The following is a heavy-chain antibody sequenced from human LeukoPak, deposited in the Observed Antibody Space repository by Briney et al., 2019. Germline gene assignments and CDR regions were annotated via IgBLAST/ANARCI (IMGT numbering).Heavy chain of an antibody. CDR3: AREGYYGSGSPPSLYFDY. CDR2: TSSDLNVK. D-gene: IGHD3-10*01. J-gene: IGHJ4*02. CDR1: GFTFRNYV. Sequence: GGSLRLSCAASGFTFRNYVIHWVRQAPGKGLEWVAVTSSDLNVKLYADSVKGRFTISRDNSRSTLYLQMNSLRPEDTATYYCAREGYYGSGSPPSLYFDYWGQGTLVTVSS. V-gene: IGHV3-30-3*01.